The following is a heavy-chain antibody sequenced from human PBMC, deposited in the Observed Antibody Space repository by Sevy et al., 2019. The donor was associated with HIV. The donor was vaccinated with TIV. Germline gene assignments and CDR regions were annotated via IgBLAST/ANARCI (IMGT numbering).Heavy chain of an antibody. CDR1: GGTFSSYA. V-gene: IGHV1-69*06. D-gene: IGHD3-9*01. CDR3: ASGGGYDILTGLNYYYMDV. CDR2: IIPIFGTA. J-gene: IGHJ6*03. Sequence: ASVKVSCKASGGTFSSYAISWVRQAPGQGLEWMGGIIPIFGTANYAQKFQGRVTITADKSTSTAYMELSSLRSEDTAVYYSASGGGYDILTGLNYYYMDVWGKGTTVTVSS.